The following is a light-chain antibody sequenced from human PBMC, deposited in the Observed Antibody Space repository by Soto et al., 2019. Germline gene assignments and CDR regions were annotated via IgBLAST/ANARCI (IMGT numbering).Light chain of an antibody. CDR1: QSISSW. CDR2: DAS. V-gene: IGKV1-5*01. Sequence: DIHMTQSPSTLSASVVDRVTITCRASQSISSWLAWYQQKPGKAPKLLIYDASSLESGVPSRFSGSGSGTEFTLTISSLQPDDFATYYCQQYNSYPWTFGQGTKV. J-gene: IGKJ1*01. CDR3: QQYNSYPWT.